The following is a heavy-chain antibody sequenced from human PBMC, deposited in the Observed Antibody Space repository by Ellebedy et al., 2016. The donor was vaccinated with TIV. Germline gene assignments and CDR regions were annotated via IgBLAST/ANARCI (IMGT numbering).Heavy chain of an antibody. Sequence: GGSLRLSCAASGFPVESLHVSWVRQAPGKGLAWVFCIYRSGSAHYADSFRGRLTISRDTSKNTLYLQIDGLRVEDTAMYLCARETHIDVDLEVWGGFDFWGQGTMVAVSS. CDR2: IYRSGSA. CDR1: GFPVESLH. V-gene: IGHV3-66*01. CDR3: ARETHIDVDLEVWGGFDF. J-gene: IGHJ3*01. D-gene: IGHD1-1*01.